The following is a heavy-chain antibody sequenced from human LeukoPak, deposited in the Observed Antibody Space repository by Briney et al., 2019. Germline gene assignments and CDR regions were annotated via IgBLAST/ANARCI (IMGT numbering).Heavy chain of an antibody. J-gene: IGHJ4*02. CDR2: INHSGTT. CDR1: GGSFSGDY. V-gene: IGHV4-34*01. CDR3: ARGGYSYGTRTADY. D-gene: IGHD5-18*01. Sequence: SETLSLTCAVYGGSFSGDYWSWIRQPPGKGLEWIGEINHSGTTNYNTPLKSRGIISVDTSKKQFSLKLSSVTAADTAVYYCARGGYSYGTRTADYWGQGTLVTVSS.